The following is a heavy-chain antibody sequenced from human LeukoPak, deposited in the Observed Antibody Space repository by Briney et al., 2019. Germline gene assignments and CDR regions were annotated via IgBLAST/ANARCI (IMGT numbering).Heavy chain of an antibody. Sequence: QSGGSLRLSCAASGFTVSSNYMNWVRQAPGKGLEWVSVIYSGGTTYYADSVKGRFTISRDNSKNTLYLQMNSLRAEDTAVYYCAKAGGSHIDYRGQGTLVTVSS. J-gene: IGHJ4*02. CDR1: GFTVSSNY. D-gene: IGHD1-14*01. V-gene: IGHV3-53*05. CDR3: AKAGGSHIDY. CDR2: IYSGGTT.